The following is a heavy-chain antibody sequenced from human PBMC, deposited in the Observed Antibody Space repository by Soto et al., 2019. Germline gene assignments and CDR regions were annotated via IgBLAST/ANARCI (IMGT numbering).Heavy chain of an antibody. CDR3: ARDGRYCSSTSCYNLINPFDY. CDR1: GGTFSSYA. D-gene: IGHD2-2*02. J-gene: IGHJ4*02. Sequence: ASVKVSWKASGGTFSSYAISWVRQAPGQGLEWMGGIIPIFGTANYAQKFQGRVTITADESTSTAYMELSSLRSEDTAVYYCARDGRYCSSTSCYNLINPFDYWGQGTLVTVSS. CDR2: IIPIFGTA. V-gene: IGHV1-69*13.